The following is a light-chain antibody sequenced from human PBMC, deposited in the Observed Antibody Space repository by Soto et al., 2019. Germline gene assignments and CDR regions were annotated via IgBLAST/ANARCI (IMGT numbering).Light chain of an antibody. V-gene: IGKV1-5*03. CDR2: KAS. CDR1: QTISSW. Sequence: DIQMTQSHSTLSGSVGDRVTITCRASQTISSWLAWYQQKPGKAPKLLIYKASTLKSGVPSRFSGSGSGTEFTLTISSLQADDVATYYCQHYNGYSEAFGQGTKVELK. J-gene: IGKJ1*01. CDR3: QHYNGYSEA.